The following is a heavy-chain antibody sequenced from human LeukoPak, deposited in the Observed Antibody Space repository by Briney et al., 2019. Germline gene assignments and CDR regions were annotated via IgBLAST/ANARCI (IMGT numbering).Heavy chain of an antibody. D-gene: IGHD3-22*01. CDR3: ARRSNPYYYDSSGYPFDY. CDR2: IYYNGST. J-gene: IGHJ4*02. CDR1: GGSISSSSYY. Sequence: ETLSLTCTVSGGSISSSSYYWGWIRQPPGKGLEWIGSIYYNGSTYYNPSLKSRVTISVDASKNQFSLKLSSVTAADTAVYYCARRSNPYYYDSSGYPFDYWGQGTLVTVSS. V-gene: IGHV4-39*07.